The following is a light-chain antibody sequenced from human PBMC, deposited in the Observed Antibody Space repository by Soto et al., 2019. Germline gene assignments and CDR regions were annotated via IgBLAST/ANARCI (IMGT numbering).Light chain of an antibody. CDR2: KAS. Sequence: DIQMTQSPSTLSASVGDRVTITCRASQSISSWLAWYQQKPGKAPKLLIYKASSLESGVPSRFSGGRSGTEFTLTISRLQPDDFATYYCQEYKSYSTFGQGTKLEIK. V-gene: IGKV1-5*03. CDR1: QSISSW. J-gene: IGKJ2*01. CDR3: QEYKSYST.